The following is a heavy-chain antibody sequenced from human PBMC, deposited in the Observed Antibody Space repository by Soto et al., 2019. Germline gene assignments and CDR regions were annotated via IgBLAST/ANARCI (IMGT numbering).Heavy chain of an antibody. J-gene: IGHJ5*02. CDR1: GGSISRYY. CDR3: ARDSTKPEGGLDP. CDR2: IYYSGSP. D-gene: IGHD3-16*01. Sequence: SETLSLTCTVSGGSISRYYWSWIRQPPGKGLEWIGYIYYSGSPNSNPSLKSRVTISVDTSKSKFSFKYSSVTDAATAVYYCARDSTKPEGGLDPWGQGTMVTVSS. V-gene: IGHV4-59*01.